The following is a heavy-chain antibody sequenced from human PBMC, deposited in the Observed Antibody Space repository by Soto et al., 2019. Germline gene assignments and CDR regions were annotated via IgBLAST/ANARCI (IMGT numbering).Heavy chain of an antibody. Sequence: QVLLQESGPGLVQPSGTLSLSCAVSGVSISSNYYWGWVRQPPGKGLEWLGDISHIGSVNYSPSLISRVTISMDRSENQFSLKLNSVTAADTAVYYCVRSFGWYAIDYWGQGTLVIVSS. V-gene: IGHV4-4*02. CDR2: ISHIGSV. J-gene: IGHJ4*02. CDR1: GVSISSNYY. D-gene: IGHD6-19*01. CDR3: VRSFGWYAIDY.